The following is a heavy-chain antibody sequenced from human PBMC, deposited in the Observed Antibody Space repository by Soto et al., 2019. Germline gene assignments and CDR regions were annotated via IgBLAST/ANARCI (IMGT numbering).Heavy chain of an antibody. J-gene: IGHJ5*02. V-gene: IGHV4-34*01. D-gene: IGHD3-10*01. CDR3: AIRTAGGSETYYNSWFDP. CDR1: GGSFSGYY. Sequence: QVQLQQWGAGLLKPSETLSLTCAVYGGSFSGYYWSWIRQPPGRGMEWIGEINHSGTTNNNPSLKSRVTISVDTSKNQFSLKVSSVTAADTAVYYCAIRTAGGSETYYNSWFDPWGQGTLVTVSA. CDR2: INHSGTT.